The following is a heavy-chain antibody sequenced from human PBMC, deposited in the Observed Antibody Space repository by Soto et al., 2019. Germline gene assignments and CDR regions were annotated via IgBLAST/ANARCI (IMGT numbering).Heavy chain of an antibody. CDR3: AKFSGSVTADPRRGPFDY. J-gene: IGHJ4*02. Sequence: GGSLRLSCAASGFTFSSYAMSWVRQAPGKGLEWVSAISGSGGSTYYADSVKGRFTISRDNSKNTLYLQMNSLRAEDTAVYYCAKFSGSVTADPRRGPFDYWGQGTLVTVSS. CDR1: GFTFSSYA. D-gene: IGHD6-25*01. V-gene: IGHV3-23*01. CDR2: ISGSGGST.